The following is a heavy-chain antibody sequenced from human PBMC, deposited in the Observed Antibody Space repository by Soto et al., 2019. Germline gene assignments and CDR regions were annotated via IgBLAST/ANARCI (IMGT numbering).Heavy chain of an antibody. D-gene: IGHD6-19*01. Sequence: GGSLRLSCAASGFTFSSYGMHWVRQAPGKGLEWVAVISYDGSNKYYADSVKGRFTISRDNSKNTLYLQMNSLRAEDTAVYYCAKDYGSGWIYYYYGMDVWGQGTTVTVSS. V-gene: IGHV3-30*18. CDR1: GFTFSSYG. CDR3: AKDYGSGWIYYYYGMDV. J-gene: IGHJ6*02. CDR2: ISYDGSNK.